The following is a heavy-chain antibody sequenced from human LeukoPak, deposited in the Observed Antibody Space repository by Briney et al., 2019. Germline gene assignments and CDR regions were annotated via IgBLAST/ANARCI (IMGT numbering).Heavy chain of an antibody. V-gene: IGHV3-21*01. Sequence: GSLRLSCAASGFTFSSYSMNWVRRAPGKGLEWVSSISSSSSYIYYADSVKGRFTISRDNAKNSLYLQMNSLRAEDTAVYYCARDCHMDSSSCFDYWGQGTLVTVSS. CDR2: ISSSSSYI. CDR3: ARDCHMDSSSCFDY. D-gene: IGHD6-6*01. CDR1: GFTFSSYS. J-gene: IGHJ4*02.